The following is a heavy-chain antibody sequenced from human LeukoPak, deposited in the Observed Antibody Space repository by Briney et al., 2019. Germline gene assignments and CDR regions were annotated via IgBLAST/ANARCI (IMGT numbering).Heavy chain of an antibody. CDR2: TYHGGST. CDR3: ARRQVRVLSGDFYYIYMDV. CDR1: GGTITSTNYY. J-gene: IGHJ6*03. V-gene: IGHV4-39*07. D-gene: IGHD3-10*01. Sequence: PSETLSLTCTVSGGTITSTNYYWGWIRQPPGKGLEWVGNTYHGGSTYYNQSLKSRVAISIDTFKNQYSLKLTSVTAADTAIYYCARRQVRVLSGDFYYIYMDVWGKGTTVTVPS.